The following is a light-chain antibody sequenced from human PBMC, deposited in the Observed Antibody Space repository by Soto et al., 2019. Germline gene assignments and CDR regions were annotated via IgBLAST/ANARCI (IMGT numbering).Light chain of an antibody. CDR3: QSYDSSLSVSYV. Sequence: QSVLTQPPSVSGASGQRVTISCTGSSSNIGAGYDVHWYQQRPGTAPKLLIYGNKNRPSGVPGRFSGSKSGTSASLAITGLQAEDEADYYCQSYDSSLSVSYVFGTGTKVTVL. V-gene: IGLV1-40*01. CDR1: SSNIGAGYD. J-gene: IGLJ1*01. CDR2: GNK.